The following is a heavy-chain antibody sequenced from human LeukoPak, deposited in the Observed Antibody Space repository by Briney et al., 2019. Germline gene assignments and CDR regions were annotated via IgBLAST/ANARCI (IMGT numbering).Heavy chain of an antibody. CDR1: GFTFSSYG. CDR2: IRYDGSNK. J-gene: IGHJ4*02. CDR3: AKFYGSGSYGTFDY. D-gene: IGHD3-10*01. Sequence: GGSLRLSCAASGFTFSSYGMHWVRQAPGKGLEWGAFIRYDGSNKYYADSVKGRFTISRDNSKNTLYLQMNSLRAEDTAVYYCAKFYGSGSYGTFDYWGQGTLVTVSS. V-gene: IGHV3-30*02.